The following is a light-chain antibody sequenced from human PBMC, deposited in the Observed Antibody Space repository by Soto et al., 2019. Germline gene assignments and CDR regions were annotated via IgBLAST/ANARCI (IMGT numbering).Light chain of an antibody. CDR3: QQYNNWPFT. V-gene: IGKV3-15*01. CDR2: GAS. Sequence: EIVLTQSPATLSLSPGERATLSCRASQSVSNYFAWYQQKPGQAPRLLIYGASTRATGIPARFSGSGSGTEFTLTISSLQSEDFAVYYCQQYNNWPFTFGQGTRLEIK. J-gene: IGKJ5*01. CDR1: QSVSNY.